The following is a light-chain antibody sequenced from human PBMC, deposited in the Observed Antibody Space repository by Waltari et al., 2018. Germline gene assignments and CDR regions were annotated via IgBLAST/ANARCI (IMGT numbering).Light chain of an antibody. CDR1: QSVSRS. Sequence: EIVLLQSPGTLSLSPGARATLSCRASQSVSRSLTWYQQKPGQAPRLLIYDASSRATGIPDRVSGSGSGTDFSLTISRLQPEDFAVYYCQHYVRLPATFGQGTKVEIK. CDR2: DAS. J-gene: IGKJ1*01. V-gene: IGKV3-20*01. CDR3: QHYVRLPAT.